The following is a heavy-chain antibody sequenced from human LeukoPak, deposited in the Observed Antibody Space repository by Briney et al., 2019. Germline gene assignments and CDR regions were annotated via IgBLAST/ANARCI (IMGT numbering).Heavy chain of an antibody. Sequence: ASVKVSRKASGYTFTSYYMHWVRQAPGQGLEWMGIINPSGGSTSYAQKFQGRVTMTRDMSTSTVYMELSSLRSEDTAVYYCARDRGWELRWFELDYWGQGTLVTVSS. CDR1: GYTFTSYY. CDR3: ARDRGWELRWFELDY. D-gene: IGHD1-26*01. V-gene: IGHV1-46*01. J-gene: IGHJ4*02. CDR2: INPSGGST.